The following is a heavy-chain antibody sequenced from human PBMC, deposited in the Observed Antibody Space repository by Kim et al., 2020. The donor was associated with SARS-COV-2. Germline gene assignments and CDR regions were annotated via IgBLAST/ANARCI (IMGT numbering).Heavy chain of an antibody. V-gene: IGHV4-34*01. CDR3: ARASYSSSSYYFDY. Sequence: SETLSLTCAVYGGSFSGYYWSWIRQPPGKGLEWIGEINHSGSTNYNPSLKSRVTISVDTSKNQFSLKLSSVTAADTAVYYCARASYSSSSYYFDYWGQGTLVTVSS. J-gene: IGHJ4*02. CDR1: GGSFSGYY. D-gene: IGHD6-6*01. CDR2: INHSGST.